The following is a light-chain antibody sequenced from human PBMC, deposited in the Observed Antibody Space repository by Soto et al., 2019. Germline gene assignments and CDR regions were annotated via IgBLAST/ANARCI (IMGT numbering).Light chain of an antibody. CDR3: SSHAGSNNLL. J-gene: IGLJ2*01. V-gene: IGLV2-14*02. CDR1: SSDVWRYNL. Sequence: QSVLTQPASVSGSPGQSITISCTGTSSDVWRYNLVSWYQQHPGKAPKVMIYEGTKRPSGVSNRFSGSKSGNTASLTVSGLQAEDEADYYCSSHAGSNNLLFGGGTKLTVL. CDR2: EGT.